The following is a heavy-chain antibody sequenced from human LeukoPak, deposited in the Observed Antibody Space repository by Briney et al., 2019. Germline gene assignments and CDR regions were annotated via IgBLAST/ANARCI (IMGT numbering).Heavy chain of an antibody. CDR1: GGTFSSYA. V-gene: IGHV1-69*13. CDR2: IIPIFGTA. CDR3: ARNRDPHYYDSSGYFSNWFDP. Sequence: SVKVSCKASGGTFSSYAISWVRQAPGQGLEWMGGIIPIFGTANYAQKFQGRVTITADESTSTAYMELSSLRSEDTAVYYCARNRDPHYYDSSGYFSNWFDPWGQGTLVTVSS. D-gene: IGHD3-22*01. J-gene: IGHJ5*02.